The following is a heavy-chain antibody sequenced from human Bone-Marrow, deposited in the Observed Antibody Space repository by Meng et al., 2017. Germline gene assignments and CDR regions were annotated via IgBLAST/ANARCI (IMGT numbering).Heavy chain of an antibody. CDR3: ARKGGTGYYGMDV. V-gene: IGHV5-51*01. CDR2: IYPGDSDT. J-gene: IGHJ6*02. D-gene: IGHD1-26*01. CDR1: GYSFTSYW. Sequence: GESLKISCKGSGYSFTSYWIGWVRQMPGKGLEWMGSIYPGDSDTRYSPSFQGQVTISADNSISTAYLQCSSLKASDTAWYYCARKGGTGYYGMDVWGQGTTVTVSS.